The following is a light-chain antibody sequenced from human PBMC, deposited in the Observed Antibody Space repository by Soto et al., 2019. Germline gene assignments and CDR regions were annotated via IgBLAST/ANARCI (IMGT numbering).Light chain of an antibody. CDR1: STDIGAYNF. CDR2: EVY. CDR3: PAFARNKDPGVV. Sequence: QSALTQPPSASGSPGQSVTISCSGTSTDIGAYNFVSWYQQHPGKAPTLLIYEVYKRPSGVPDRFSGSKSGNTASLTVPGRQGDDEADYYCPAFARNKDPGVVFGGGTKVTVL. V-gene: IGLV2-8*01. J-gene: IGLJ2*01.